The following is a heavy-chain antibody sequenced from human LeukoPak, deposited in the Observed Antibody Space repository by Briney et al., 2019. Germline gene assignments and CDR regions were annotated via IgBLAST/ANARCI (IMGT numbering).Heavy chain of an antibody. V-gene: IGHV3-23*01. CDR3: TGHGSNSY. Sequence: GGSLRLSCVVSGFSINNNGLSWFRQAPGKGLEWVSDMSGVGNTYYAESVKGRFTISRDNFKNTFFLQMNSLRAEDTALYYATGHGSNSYWGQGALVAVSS. CDR1: GFSINNNG. CDR2: MSGVGNT. D-gene: IGHD5-24*01. J-gene: IGHJ4*02.